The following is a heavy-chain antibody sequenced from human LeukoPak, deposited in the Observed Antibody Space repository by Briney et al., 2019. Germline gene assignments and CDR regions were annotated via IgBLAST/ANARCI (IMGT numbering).Heavy chain of an antibody. J-gene: IGHJ4*02. CDR2: ISASGGST. D-gene: IGHD4-23*01. Sequence: GGSLRLSCAASGFAFKTYAMSWVRQAPGKGLEWVSDISASGGSTYYADSVKGRFTISRDKSKNTLYLQMNSLRAEDTAVYYCAKDRTTVVTKYNFDYWGQGTLVTVSS. CDR1: GFAFKTYA. CDR3: AKDRTTVVTKYNFDY. V-gene: IGHV3-23*01.